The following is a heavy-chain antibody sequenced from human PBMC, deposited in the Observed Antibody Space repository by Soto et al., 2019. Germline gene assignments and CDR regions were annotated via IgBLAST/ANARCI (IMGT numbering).Heavy chain of an antibody. CDR3: AHPRGYGVFDAVDI. V-gene: IGHV3-23*01. CDR2: ISNSGGST. J-gene: IGHJ3*02. CDR1: GFIFSTYA. D-gene: IGHD4-17*01. Sequence: PGGSLRLSCAASGFIFSTYAMNWVRQAPGKGLEWVSAISNSGGSTFYAESVRGRFTISRDNSINTLYLQMSSLRTEDTAVYYCAHPRGYGVFDAVDIWGQGTLVT.